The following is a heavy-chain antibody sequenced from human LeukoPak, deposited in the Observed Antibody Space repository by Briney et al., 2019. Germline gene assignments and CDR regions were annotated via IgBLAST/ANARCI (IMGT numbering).Heavy chain of an antibody. CDR2: IYYSRST. V-gene: IGHV4-39*01. CDR3: ARHSGYSGYDFDY. J-gene: IGHJ4*02. D-gene: IGHD5-12*01. CDR1: SGSISSSSYY. Sequence: SETLSLTCTVCSGSISSSSYYWGWIRHPPGKGLERIGRIYYSRSTYYNPSLKSRVTISVDTSKNQFSLKLSSVTAADTAVYYCARHSGYSGYDFDYWGQGTLDTVSS.